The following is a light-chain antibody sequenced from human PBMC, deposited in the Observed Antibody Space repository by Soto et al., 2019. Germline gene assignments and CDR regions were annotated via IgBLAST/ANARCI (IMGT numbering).Light chain of an antibody. CDR3: KKYGISPHT. J-gene: IGKJ2*01. Sequence: EIVLTQSPGTLSLSPGERATLSCRASQSVSSSYLAWYQQKPGQAPRLLIYGASSRATGIPDRFSGSGSGTDFTLTISRLEPEDFAVYYCKKYGISPHTFGQGTKLEIK. V-gene: IGKV3-20*01. CDR1: QSVSSSY. CDR2: GAS.